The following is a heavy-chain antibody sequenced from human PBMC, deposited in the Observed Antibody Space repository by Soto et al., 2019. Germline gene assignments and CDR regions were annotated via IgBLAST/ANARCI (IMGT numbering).Heavy chain of an antibody. D-gene: IGHD2-2*01. V-gene: IGHV4-39*02. J-gene: IGHJ4*02. Sequence: SETLSLTCTVSGGSVSSSSYYWGWVRQSPGKGLEWIGTIYYNGNTYYNPSLKSRITIAIDTSKNHFSLRLTSVTAADTAVYYCGGRLKYCSGPSCNFDYGGPGTLVTVSS. CDR3: GGRLKYCSGPSCNFDY. CDR1: GGSVSSSSYY. CDR2: IYYNGNT.